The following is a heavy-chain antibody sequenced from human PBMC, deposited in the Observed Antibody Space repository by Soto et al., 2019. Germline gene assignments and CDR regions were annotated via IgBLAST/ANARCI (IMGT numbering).Heavy chain of an antibody. J-gene: IGHJ4*02. CDR3: ARWGSYRYSHHKKDY. D-gene: IGHD3-16*02. CDR1: GFTFSSYS. CDR2: ISSSSYI. Sequence: GGSLRLSCAASGFTFSSYSMNWVRQAPGKGLEWVSSISSSSYIYYADSVKGRFTISRDNAKNSLYLQMNSLRAEDTAVYYCARWGSYRYSHHKKDYWGQGTLVTVSS. V-gene: IGHV3-21*01.